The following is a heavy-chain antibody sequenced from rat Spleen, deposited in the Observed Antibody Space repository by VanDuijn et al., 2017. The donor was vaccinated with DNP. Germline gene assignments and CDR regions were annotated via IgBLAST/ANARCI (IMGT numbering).Heavy chain of an antibody. CDR2: ISYDGSST. Sequence: EVQLVESGGGLVQPGRSLKLSCAASGFTFSDYYMAWVRQAPTKGLEWVASISYDGSSTYYRDSVKGRFTISRDNAKSTLYLQMDSLRSEDTATYYCARHWYFDFWGPGTMVTVSS. J-gene: IGHJ1*01. V-gene: IGHV5-7*01. CDR1: GFTFSDYY. CDR3: ARHWYFDF.